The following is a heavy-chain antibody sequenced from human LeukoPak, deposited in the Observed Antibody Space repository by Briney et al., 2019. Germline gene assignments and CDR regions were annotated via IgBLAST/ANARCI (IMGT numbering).Heavy chain of an antibody. D-gene: IGHD2-2*02. V-gene: IGHV1-58*01. CDR2: ILVSSGNK. J-gene: IGHJ6*02. CDR3: ARDQLGYCSSNSCYKESNMDV. Sequence: ASVTVSCTSSAFTFTSTAVQWVRQARGQRLEWIGWILVSSGNKNYAQMFQGRVSMTKDTYSRTVYMDMSSLRSEDTAVYYCARDQLGYCSSNSCYKESNMDVWGQGTTVTVSS. CDR1: AFTFTSTA.